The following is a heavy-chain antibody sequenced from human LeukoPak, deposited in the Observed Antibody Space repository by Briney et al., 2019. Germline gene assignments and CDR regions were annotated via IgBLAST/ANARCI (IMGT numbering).Heavy chain of an antibody. D-gene: IGHD7-27*01. J-gene: IGHJ3*02. Sequence: SETLSLTCTVSGGSISSSSYYWGWIRQPPGKGLEWIGSIYYSGSTYYNPSLKSRVTISVDTSKNQFSLKLSSVTAADTAVYYCARTKLGAVDAFDIWGQGTMVTVSS. CDR3: ARTKLGAVDAFDI. CDR1: GGSISSSSYY. CDR2: IYYSGST. V-gene: IGHV4-39*07.